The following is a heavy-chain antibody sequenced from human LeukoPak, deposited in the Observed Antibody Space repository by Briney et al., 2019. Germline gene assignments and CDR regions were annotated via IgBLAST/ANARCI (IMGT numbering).Heavy chain of an antibody. V-gene: IGHV3-30*02. D-gene: IGHD5-18*01. CDR1: XXTFSSYG. J-gene: IGHJ4*02. Sequence: GGSXRLXXXXXXXTFSSYGMHWVRQAPGKGLEWVAFIRYDGSNKYYADSVKGRFTISRDNSKNTLYLQMNSLRAEDTAVYYCAKDQDTAIVFDYWGQGTLVTVSS. CDR3: AKDQDTAIVFDY. CDR2: IRYDGSNK.